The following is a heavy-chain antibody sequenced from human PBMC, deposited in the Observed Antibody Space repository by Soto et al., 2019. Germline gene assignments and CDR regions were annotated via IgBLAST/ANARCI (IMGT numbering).Heavy chain of an antibody. CDR2: IVVGSGNT. J-gene: IGHJ6*02. CDR3: AAVVLWFGELDYYYYGMDV. V-gene: IGHV1-58*01. CDR1: GFTFTSSA. D-gene: IGHD3-10*01. Sequence: ASVKVSCKASGFTFTSSAVQWVRQARGQRLEWIGWIVVGSGNTNYAQKFQERVTITRDMSTSTAYMELSSLRSEDTAVYYCAAVVLWFGELDYYYYGMDVWGQGTTVTVSS.